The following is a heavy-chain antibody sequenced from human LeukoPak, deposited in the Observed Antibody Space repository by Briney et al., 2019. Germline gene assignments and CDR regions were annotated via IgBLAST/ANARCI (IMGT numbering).Heavy chain of an antibody. Sequence: SETLSLTCDVSGGSIIGNYWRWIRQPAGKGLEWIGRVHTSGSTTYNPSLKSRVTLSQDTSKNQFYLRLTSVTAADTAVYYCARDGGGNRNFDYWGQGTLVTVSS. J-gene: IGHJ4*02. CDR3: ARDGGGNRNFDY. D-gene: IGHD4-23*01. V-gene: IGHV4-4*07. CDR2: VHTSGST. CDR1: GGSIIGNY.